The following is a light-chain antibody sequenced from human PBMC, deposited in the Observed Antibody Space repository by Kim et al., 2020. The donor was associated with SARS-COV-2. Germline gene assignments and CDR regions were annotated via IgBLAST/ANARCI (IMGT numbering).Light chain of an antibody. CDR3: QVWDSSSHHLV. CDR2: YDS. Sequence: PGKTATIPCGGSDIGIKSVHWYQQRPGQAPLLVIYYDSDRPSGIPERFSGSNSGNTATLTISRVDAGDEADYYCQVWDSSSHHLVFGGGTKLTVL. J-gene: IGLJ3*02. CDR1: DIGIKS. V-gene: IGLV3-21*04.